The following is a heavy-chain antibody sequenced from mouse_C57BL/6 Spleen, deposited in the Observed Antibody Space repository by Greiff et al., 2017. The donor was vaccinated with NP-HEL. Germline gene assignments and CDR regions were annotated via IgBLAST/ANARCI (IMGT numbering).Heavy chain of an antibody. Sequence: EVQRVESGGGLVKPGGSLKLSCAASGFTFSDYGMHWVRQAPEKGLEWVAYISSGSSTIYYADTVKGRFTISRDNAKNTLFLQMTSLRSEDTAMYYCATHYIYYFDYWGQGTTLTVSS. J-gene: IGHJ2*01. CDR3: ATHYIYYFDY. CDR1: GFTFSDYG. D-gene: IGHD2-12*01. CDR2: ISSGSSTI. V-gene: IGHV5-17*01.